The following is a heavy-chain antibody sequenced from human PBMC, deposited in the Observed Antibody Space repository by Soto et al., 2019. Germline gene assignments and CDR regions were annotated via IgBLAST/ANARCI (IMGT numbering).Heavy chain of an antibody. D-gene: IGHD6-6*01. CDR3: ARQGSSSVVDY. CDR2: TYYSGST. V-gene: IGHV4-31*03. Sequence: SETLSLTCTVSGGSISSGGYYWSWIRQHPGKGLEWIGYTYYSGSTYYNPSLKSRVTISVDTSKNQFSLKLSSVTAADTAVYYCARQGSSSVVDYWGQGTLVTVSS. CDR1: GGSISSGGYY. J-gene: IGHJ4*02.